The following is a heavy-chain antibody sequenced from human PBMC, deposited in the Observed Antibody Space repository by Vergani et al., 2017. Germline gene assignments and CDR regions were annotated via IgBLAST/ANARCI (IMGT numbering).Heavy chain of an antibody. CDR2: IYVSGIT. Sequence: QVQLQESGPGLVKPSQTLSLTCTVSGASINNDFYYWHWIRQPAGKGLELIGRIYVSGITDYNSSLQSRVSMSVDTSKNQFALTLTSVTAADTAGYYCGRENKQVRSRAFELWGQGTMVTVS. CDR1: GASINNDFYY. CDR3: GRENKQVRSRAFEL. V-gene: IGHV4-61*02. J-gene: IGHJ3*01. D-gene: IGHD2/OR15-2a*01.